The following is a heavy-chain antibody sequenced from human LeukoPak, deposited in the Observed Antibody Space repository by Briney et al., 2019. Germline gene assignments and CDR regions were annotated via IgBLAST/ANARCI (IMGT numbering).Heavy chain of an antibody. Sequence: SETLSLTCAVYGGSFSGYYWSWIRQPPGKGLEWIGEINHSGSTNYNPSLKSRITISVDTSKNQFSLKLSSVTAADTAVYYCARSSVVTGVFDYWGQGTLVTVSS. CDR2: INHSGST. CDR1: GGSFSGYY. V-gene: IGHV4-34*01. D-gene: IGHD4-23*01. CDR3: ARSSVVTGVFDY. J-gene: IGHJ4*02.